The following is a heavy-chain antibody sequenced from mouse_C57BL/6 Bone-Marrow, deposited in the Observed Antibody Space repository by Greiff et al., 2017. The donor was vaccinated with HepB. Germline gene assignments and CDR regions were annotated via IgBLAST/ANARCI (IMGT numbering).Heavy chain of an antibody. CDR1: GYTFTSYW. Sequence: QVQLKQPGAELVRPGTSVKLSCKASGYTFTSYWMHWVKQRPGQGLEWIGVIDPSDSYTNYNQKFKGKATLTVDTSSSTAYMQLSSLTSEDSAVYYCARLYGSLYYFDYWGQGTTLTVSS. CDR2: IDPSDSYT. V-gene: IGHV1-59*01. J-gene: IGHJ2*01. D-gene: IGHD1-1*01. CDR3: ARLYGSLYYFDY.